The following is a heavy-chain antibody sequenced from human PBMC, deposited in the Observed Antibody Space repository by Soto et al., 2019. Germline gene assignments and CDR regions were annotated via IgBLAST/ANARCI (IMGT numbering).Heavy chain of an antibody. CDR2: ISAYNGNT. CDR1: GYTFTSYG. Sequence: QVQLVQSGAEVKKPGASVKVSCKASGYTFTSYGISWVLQAPGQGLEWMGWISAYNGNTNYAQKLQGRVTMTTDTSTSTAYMELRSLRSDDTAVYYCARWDYYGSGSYFPQYYYGMDVWGQGTTVTVSS. V-gene: IGHV1-18*04. D-gene: IGHD3-10*01. J-gene: IGHJ6*02. CDR3: ARWDYYGSGSYFPQYYYGMDV.